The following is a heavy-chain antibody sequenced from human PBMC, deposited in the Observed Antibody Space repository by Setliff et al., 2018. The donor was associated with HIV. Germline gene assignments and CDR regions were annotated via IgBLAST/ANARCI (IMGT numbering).Heavy chain of an antibody. CDR2: FYYNGDS. CDR1: GDSVNDRSYF. CDR3: ARHEGYNDFLTGYFRYKWYDP. D-gene: IGHD3-9*01. V-gene: IGHV4-39*01. J-gene: IGHJ5*02. Sequence: PSETLSLTCTVSGDSVNDRSYFWGWIRQPPGKGLEGIGTFYYNGDSRYNPSLKSRVTLSVDTSKTQFSLKLSSVTAADTAVYYCARHEGYNDFLTGYFRYKWYDPWGQGTLVTVSS.